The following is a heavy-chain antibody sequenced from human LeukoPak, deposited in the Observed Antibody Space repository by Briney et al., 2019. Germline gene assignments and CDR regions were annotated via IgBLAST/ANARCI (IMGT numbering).Heavy chain of an antibody. J-gene: IGHJ6*02. V-gene: IGHV4-61*01. Sequence: SETLSLTCTVSGGSISSSSYYWSWIRQPPGKALEWIGHIYYSGSTDYNPSLKGRVTISIDTSKNQFSLKLSSVAAADTAMYYCARGSLERITRYYYYGMDVWGQGTTVTVSS. D-gene: IGHD2/OR15-2a*01. CDR1: GGSISSSSYY. CDR3: ARGSLERITRYYYYGMDV. CDR2: IYYSGST.